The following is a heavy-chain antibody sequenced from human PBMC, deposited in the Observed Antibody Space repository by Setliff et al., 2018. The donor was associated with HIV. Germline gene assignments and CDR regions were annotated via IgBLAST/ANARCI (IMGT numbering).Heavy chain of an antibody. Sequence: NPSETLSLTCTVSGGSISSYYWSWIRQPAGKGLEWIGRIYTSGSTNYNPSLKSRVTMSVDTSKNQFSLKLSSVSAADTAVYYCARVSKTYWYSIPRDYYHHMDVWGKGTTVTVSS. CDR2: IYTSGST. V-gene: IGHV4-4*07. D-gene: IGHD2-8*02. CDR1: GGSISSYY. J-gene: IGHJ6*03. CDR3: ARVSKTYWYSIPRDYYHHMDV.